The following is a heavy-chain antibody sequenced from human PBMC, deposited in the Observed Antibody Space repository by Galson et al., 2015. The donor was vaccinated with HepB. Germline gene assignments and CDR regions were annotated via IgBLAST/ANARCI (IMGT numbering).Heavy chain of an antibody. V-gene: IGHV1-69*13. D-gene: IGHD3-3*01. CDR3: ARTIFGVVIIGVEAFDI. CDR2: IIPIFGTA. Sequence: SVKVSCKASGGTFSSYAISWVRQAPGQGLEWMGGIIPIFGTANYAQKFQGRVTITADESTSTAYMELSSLRSEDTAVYYCARTIFGVVIIGVEAFDIWGQGTMVTVSS. J-gene: IGHJ3*02. CDR1: GGTFSSYA.